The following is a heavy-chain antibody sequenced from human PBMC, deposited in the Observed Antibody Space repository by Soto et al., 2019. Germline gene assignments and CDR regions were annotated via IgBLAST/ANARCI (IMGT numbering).Heavy chain of an antibody. J-gene: IGHJ4*02. CDR1: GGSISSSSYY. CDR2: IYYSGST. D-gene: IGHD5-18*01. Sequence: KQSQTLSLTCTVSGGSISSSSYYWGWIRQPPGKGLEWIGSIYYSGSTYYNPSLKSRVTISVDTSKNQFSLKLSSVTAADTAVYYCASLIQLWLSFYFDYWGQGTLVTVSS. CDR3: ASLIQLWLSFYFDY. V-gene: IGHV4-39*01.